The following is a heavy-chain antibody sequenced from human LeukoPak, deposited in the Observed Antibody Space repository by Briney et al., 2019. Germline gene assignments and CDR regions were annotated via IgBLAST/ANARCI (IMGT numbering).Heavy chain of an antibody. CDR1: GASITTYY. CDR3: ARDYGPFGV. J-gene: IGHJ6*02. Sequence: SETLSLTCTVSGASITTYYWSWIRQTPGKGLEWIGYIYFSGTTNYNPSPKSRVTISLDASNKQFSLRLNSVTAADTAVYYCARDYGPFGVWGQGTTVTVSS. CDR2: IYFSGTT. V-gene: IGHV4-59*01. D-gene: IGHD3-10*01.